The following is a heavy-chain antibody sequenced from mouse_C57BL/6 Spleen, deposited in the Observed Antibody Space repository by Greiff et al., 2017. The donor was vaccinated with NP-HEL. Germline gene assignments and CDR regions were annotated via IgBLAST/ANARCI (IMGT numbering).Heavy chain of an antibody. V-gene: IGHV5-15*01. J-gene: IGHJ3*01. Sequence: DVKLVESGGGLVQPGGSLKLSCAASGFTFSDYGMAWVRQAPRKGPEWVAFISNLAYSIYYADTVTGRFTISRENAKNTLYLEMSSLRSEDTAMYYCARHSTTGGFAYWGQGTLVTVSA. CDR3: ARHSTTGGFAY. D-gene: IGHD2-12*01. CDR2: ISNLAYSI. CDR1: GFTFSDYG.